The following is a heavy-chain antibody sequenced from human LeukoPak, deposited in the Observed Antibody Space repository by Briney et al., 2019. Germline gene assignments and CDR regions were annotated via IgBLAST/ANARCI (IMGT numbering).Heavy chain of an antibody. CDR2: AYYSGLT. J-gene: IGHJ4*02. CDR3: AHGWERLIFDS. V-gene: IGHV4-39*01. D-gene: IGHD1-1*01. Sequence: PSETLSLTCTVSGGSISSSRYYWGWIRQPPGKGLEWIGSAYYSGLTDYNPSLKSRVTISVDTSKSQFSLRLRSVTAADTAVYYCAHGWERLIFDSWGQGTLVTVSS. CDR1: GGSISSSRYY.